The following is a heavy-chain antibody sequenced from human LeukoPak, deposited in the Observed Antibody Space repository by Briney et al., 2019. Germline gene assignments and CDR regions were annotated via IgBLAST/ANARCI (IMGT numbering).Heavy chain of an antibody. J-gene: IGHJ3*02. D-gene: IGHD3-16*01. V-gene: IGHV3-23*01. CDR2: ISGSGGST. Sequence: HPGGSLRLSCAASGFTFSSYAMSWVRQAPGKGLEWVSAISGSGGSTYYADSVKGRFTISRDNSKNTLYLQMNSLRAEDTAVYYCAKEIYDYVWGSPYGGLFGAFDIWGQGTMVTVSS. CDR3: AKEIYDYVWGSPYGGLFGAFDI. CDR1: GFTFSSYA.